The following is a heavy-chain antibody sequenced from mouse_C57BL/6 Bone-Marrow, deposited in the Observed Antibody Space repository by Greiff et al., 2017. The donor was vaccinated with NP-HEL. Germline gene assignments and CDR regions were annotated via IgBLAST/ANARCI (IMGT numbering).Heavy chain of an antibody. CDR3: ARPLYDGYASWFAY. J-gene: IGHJ3*01. CDR2: IYPRSGNP. V-gene: IGHV1-81*01. Sequence: QVQLQQSGAELARPGASVKLSCKASGYTFTSYGISWVKQRTGQGLEWIGEIYPRSGNPYYNEKFTGKATLTADKSSSTAYMELRSLTSEDSAVYFCARPLYDGYASWFAYWGQGTLVTVSA. D-gene: IGHD2-3*01. CDR1: GYTFTSYG.